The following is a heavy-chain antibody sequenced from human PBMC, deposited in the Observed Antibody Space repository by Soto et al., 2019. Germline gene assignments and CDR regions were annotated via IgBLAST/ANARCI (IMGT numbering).Heavy chain of an antibody. Sequence: EVQLVESGGGLVQPGRSLRLSCAASGFTFDDYAMHWVRQAPGKGLEWVSGISWNSGSIGYADSVKGRFTISRDNAKNSLYLQMNSLRAEDTALYYCAKDGIWFGELFHSYFDYWGQGTLVTVSS. V-gene: IGHV3-9*01. CDR1: GFTFDDYA. J-gene: IGHJ4*02. CDR2: ISWNSGSI. CDR3: AKDGIWFGELFHSYFDY. D-gene: IGHD3-10*01.